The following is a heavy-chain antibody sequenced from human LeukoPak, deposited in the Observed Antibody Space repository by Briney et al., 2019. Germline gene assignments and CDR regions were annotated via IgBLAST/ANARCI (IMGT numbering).Heavy chain of an antibody. CDR1: GGTFSSYA. D-gene: IGHD5-18*01. CDR2: IIPIFGTA. V-gene: IGHV1-69*06. CDR3: AFEGYNYGYN. J-gene: IGHJ4*02. Sequence: SVKVSCKASGGTFSSYAISWVRQAPGQGLEWMGGIIPIFGTANYAQKFRGRVTITADKSTRTAYMELSSLRSEDTAIYYCAFEGYNYGYNWGQGTLVTVSS.